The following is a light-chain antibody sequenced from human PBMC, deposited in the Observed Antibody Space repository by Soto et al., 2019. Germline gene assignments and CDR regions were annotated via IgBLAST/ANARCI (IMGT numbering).Light chain of an antibody. J-gene: IGKJ1*01. Sequence: ETVLTQSPGTLSLSPGEGATLPCRASQTVSSNKLAWYQQKPGQAPRLLIYGASSRATGIPDRFSGSGSGTDFTLTISRLEPEDFAVYYCQQYGSSPWTFGQGTKVDIK. V-gene: IGKV3-20*01. CDR2: GAS. CDR3: QQYGSSPWT. CDR1: QTVSSNK.